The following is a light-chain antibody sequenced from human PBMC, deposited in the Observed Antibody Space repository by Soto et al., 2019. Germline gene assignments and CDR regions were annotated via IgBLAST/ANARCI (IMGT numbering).Light chain of an antibody. CDR1: SSNIGAGYD. J-gene: IGLJ3*02. CDR3: QYYDSSLSGWV. CDR2: GNS. V-gene: IGLV1-40*01. Sequence: QSVLTQPHSVSGAPGQRVTISCTGSSSNIGAGYDVHWYQQLPGTAPKLLIYGNSNRPSGVPDLFSGSKSGTSASMAITGLQAEDEADYYCQYYDSSLSGWVFGGGTKLTVL.